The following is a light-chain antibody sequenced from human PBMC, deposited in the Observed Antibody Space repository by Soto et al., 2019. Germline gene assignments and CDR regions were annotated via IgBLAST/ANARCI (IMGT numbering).Light chain of an antibody. J-gene: IGKJ1*01. V-gene: IGKV3-20*01. CDR1: QSVSSSY. Sequence: EIVLTQSPGTLSLSPGARATLSCRASQSVSSSYLAWYQQKPGQAPRLLIYGASSRATGIPDRFSGSGSGTDFTLTISRLEPEDFAVYYCQQYCSSPVTFGQGTKVDIK. CDR3: QQYCSSPVT. CDR2: GAS.